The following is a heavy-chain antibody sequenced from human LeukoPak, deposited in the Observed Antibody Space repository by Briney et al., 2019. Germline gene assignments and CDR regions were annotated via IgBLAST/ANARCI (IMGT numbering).Heavy chain of an antibody. J-gene: IGHJ4*02. D-gene: IGHD4-11*01. CDR1: NFTFSSYT. Sequence: PGGSLRLSCAGSNFTFSSYTLNWVRQAPGKGLEWLSSISSSGSTIYYADSVKGRFSISRDNAEKSLFLQMNSLRVEDSAVYHCATRVTTFLQWGQGTLVTVSS. CDR3: ATRVTTFLQ. V-gene: IGHV3-21*01. CDR2: ISSSGSTI.